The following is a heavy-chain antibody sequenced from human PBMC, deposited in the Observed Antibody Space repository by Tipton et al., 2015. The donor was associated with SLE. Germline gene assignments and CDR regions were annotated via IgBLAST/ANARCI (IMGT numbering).Heavy chain of an antibody. Sequence: GLVKPSETLSLTCTVSGGFISSHYWSWIRQPAGKGLEWIGYIYISGRTNYNPSLNSRVTISVDTSKNQFSLKLSSVTAADTAVYYCARVESYYYYYMDVWGKGTTVTVSS. CDR2: IYISGRT. CDR3: ARVESYYYYYMDV. J-gene: IGHJ6*03. D-gene: IGHD3-3*01. CDR1: GGFISSHY. V-gene: IGHV4-4*09.